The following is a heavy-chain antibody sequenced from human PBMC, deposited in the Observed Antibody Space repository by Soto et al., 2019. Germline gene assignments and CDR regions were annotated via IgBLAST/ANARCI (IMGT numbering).Heavy chain of an antibody. D-gene: IGHD6-19*01. J-gene: IGHJ4*02. Sequence: ASVKVSCKASGYTFTSYGISWVRQAPGQGLECKGWISAYNGNTNYAQKLQGRVTMTTDTSTSTAYMELRSLRSDDTAVYYCARVVRRGIAVAGTMGYWGQGTLVTVSS. CDR3: ARVVRRGIAVAGTMGY. V-gene: IGHV1-18*01. CDR2: ISAYNGNT. CDR1: GYTFTSYG.